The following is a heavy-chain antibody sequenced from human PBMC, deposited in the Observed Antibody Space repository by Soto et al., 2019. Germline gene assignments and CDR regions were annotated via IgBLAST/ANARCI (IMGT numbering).Heavy chain of an antibody. CDR1: GFTFSSYG. Sequence: GGSLRLSCAASGFTFSSYGMHWVRQAPGKGLEWVAVIWYDGSNKYYADSVKGRFTISRDNSKNTLYLQMNSLRAEDTAVYYCSRVGCDIAVPCGYYYGMDVWGQGTTVTVSS. J-gene: IGHJ6*02. CDR3: SRVGCDIAVPCGYYYGMDV. CDR2: IWYDGSNK. D-gene: IGHD6-19*01. V-gene: IGHV3-33*01.